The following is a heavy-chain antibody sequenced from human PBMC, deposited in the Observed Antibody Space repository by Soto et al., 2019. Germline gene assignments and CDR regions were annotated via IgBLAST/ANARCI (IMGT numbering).Heavy chain of an antibody. D-gene: IGHD3-10*01. CDR3: ARHSTYYYGSGSYIGYYYYYMDV. V-gene: IGHV4-59*08. Sequence: SETLSLTCTVSGGSISSYYWSWIRQPPGKGLEWIGYIYYSGSTNYNPSLKSRVTISVDTSKNQFSLKLSSVTAADTAVYYCARHSTYYYGSGSYIGYYYYYMDVWGKGTTVTVSS. J-gene: IGHJ6*03. CDR2: IYYSGST. CDR1: GGSISSYY.